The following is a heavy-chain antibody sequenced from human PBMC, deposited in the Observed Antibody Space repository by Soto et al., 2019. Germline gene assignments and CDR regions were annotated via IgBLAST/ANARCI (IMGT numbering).Heavy chain of an antibody. Sequence: PGGSLRLSCAASGFTFSSYSMNWVRQAPGKGLEWVSSISSSSSYIYYADSVKGRFTISRDNAKNSLYLQMNSLRAEDTAVYYCARGLNVLRFLEWPTPPYYYMDVWGKGTTVTVSS. CDR3: ARGLNVLRFLEWPTPPYYYMDV. V-gene: IGHV3-21*01. CDR2: ISSSSSYI. CDR1: GFTFSSYS. J-gene: IGHJ6*03. D-gene: IGHD3-3*01.